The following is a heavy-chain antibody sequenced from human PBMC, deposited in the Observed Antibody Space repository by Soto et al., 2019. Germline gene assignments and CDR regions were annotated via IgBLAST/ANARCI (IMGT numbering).Heavy chain of an antibody. D-gene: IGHD2-8*02. V-gene: IGHV1-18*01. J-gene: IGHJ4*02. CDR3: ARDRVYTGGSDADY. Sequence: QVHLVQSGAEVKKPGSSVRGSCKTSGYTFSNYAISWVRQAPGQGLEWMGWINTGSGYTNYANDRVTMTKDASTYTAYLEVTSLRSDDTAIYYCARDRVYTGGSDADYWGQGTLVTVSS. CDR1: GYTFSNYA. CDR2: INTGSGYT.